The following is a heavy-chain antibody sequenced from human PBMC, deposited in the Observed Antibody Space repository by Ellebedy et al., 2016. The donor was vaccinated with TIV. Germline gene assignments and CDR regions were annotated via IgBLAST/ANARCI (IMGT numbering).Heavy chain of an antibody. CDR2: ISYDANNK. CDR3: ARDPVGVGPAFDI. D-gene: IGHD4-23*01. V-gene: IGHV3-30*03. CDR1: GFTFSSYD. Sequence: GESLKISCAASGFTFSSYDMHWVRQAPGKGLDWVALISYDANNKYYADSVKGRFTISRDNSKNTLDLQMNSLRAEDTAVYYCARDPVGVGPAFDIWGQGTMVTVSS. J-gene: IGHJ3*02.